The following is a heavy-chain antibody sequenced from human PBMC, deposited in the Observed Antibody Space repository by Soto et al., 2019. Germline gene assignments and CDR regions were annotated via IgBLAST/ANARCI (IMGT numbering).Heavy chain of an antibody. V-gene: IGHV4-30-4*01. CDR2: LYFNGGT. D-gene: IGHD6-13*01. Sequence: QVQLQESGPGLVKPSQTLSLTCNVSGGPINSPDYYWTWIRQSPGKGLEWIGYLYFNGGTQYNPSLRTPISMSLDTSKKHFSLKMRSVTGADTAVYYCARRISKYSSWYEPRPWFDAWGQGALVTVSS. CDR1: GGPINSPDYY. J-gene: IGHJ5*02. CDR3: ARRISKYSSWYEPRPWFDA.